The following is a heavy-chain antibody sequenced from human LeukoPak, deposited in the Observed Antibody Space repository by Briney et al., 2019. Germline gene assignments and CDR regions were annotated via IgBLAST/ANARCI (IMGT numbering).Heavy chain of an antibody. CDR1: GFTFSDYY. Sequence: PGGSLRLSCAASGFTFSDYYMSWIRQAPGKGLEWGSYISSSGSTIYYADSVKGRFTISRDNAKNSLYLQMNSLRAEDTAVYYCARALYYYGSGSYILVWGQGTLVTVSS. CDR2: ISSSGSTI. CDR3: ARALYYYGSGSYILV. V-gene: IGHV3-11*01. J-gene: IGHJ4*02. D-gene: IGHD3-10*01.